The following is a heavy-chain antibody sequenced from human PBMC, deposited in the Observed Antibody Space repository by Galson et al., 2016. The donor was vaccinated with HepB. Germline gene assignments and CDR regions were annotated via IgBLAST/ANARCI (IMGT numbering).Heavy chain of an antibody. CDR3: AKWVVDNVLDLYGMDV. CDR2: VSKDGNEE. Sequence: SLRLSCAASGFTFNAYGMYWVRQAPGKGLEWLAVVSKDGNEEYYVDSLRGRFTISRDNSKNTLYLQMSNLRPEDTAVYFCAKWVVDNVLDLYGMDVWGQGTTVTVSS. V-gene: IGHV3-30*18. J-gene: IGHJ6*02. CDR1: GFTFNAYG. D-gene: IGHD2-15*01.